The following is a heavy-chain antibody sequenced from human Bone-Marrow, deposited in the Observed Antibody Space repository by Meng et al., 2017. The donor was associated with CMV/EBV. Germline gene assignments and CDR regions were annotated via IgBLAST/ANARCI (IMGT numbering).Heavy chain of an antibody. CDR1: GFTFSSYD. Sequence: GASLKISCAASGFTFSSYDMHWVRQTTGKGLEWVSAIGTAGDTYYPGCVKGRFTISRENAKNSMYLQMNSLRAGNTAVYYCARSGLSTSYAFEIWGQGTMVTVSS. J-gene: IGHJ3*02. D-gene: IGHD2-15*01. CDR2: IGTAGDT. CDR3: ARSGLSTSYAFEI. V-gene: IGHV3-13*01.